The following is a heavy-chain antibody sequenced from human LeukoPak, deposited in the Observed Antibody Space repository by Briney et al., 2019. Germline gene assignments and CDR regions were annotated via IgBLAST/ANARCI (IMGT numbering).Heavy chain of an antibody. CDR3: ARGVRGYSYGWYYYYYYMDV. J-gene: IGHJ6*03. V-gene: IGHV4-34*01. CDR1: GFTLNSYE. CDR2: INHSGST. D-gene: IGHD5-18*01. Sequence: PGGSLRLSCAASGFTLNSYEMIWVRQPPGKGLEWIGEINHSGSTNYNPSLKSRVTISVDTSKNQFSLKLSSVTAADTAVYYCARGVRGYSYGWYYYYYYMDVWGKGTTVTVSS.